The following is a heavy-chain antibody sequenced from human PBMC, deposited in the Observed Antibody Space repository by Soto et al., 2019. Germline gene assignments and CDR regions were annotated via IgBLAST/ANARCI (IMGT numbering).Heavy chain of an antibody. V-gene: IGHV3-30-3*01. CDR1: GFTFSSYA. Sequence: GGSLRLSCAASGFTFSSYAMHWVRQAPGKGLEWVAVISYDGSNKYYADSVKGRFTISRDNSKNTLYLQMNSLRAEDTAVYYCARDMIAARQKNYYYYYGMDVWGQGTTVTVSS. J-gene: IGHJ6*02. CDR2: ISYDGSNK. D-gene: IGHD6-6*01. CDR3: ARDMIAARQKNYYYYYGMDV.